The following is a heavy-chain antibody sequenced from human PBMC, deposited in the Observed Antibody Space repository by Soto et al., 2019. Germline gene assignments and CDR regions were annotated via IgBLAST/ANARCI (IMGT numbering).Heavy chain of an antibody. D-gene: IGHD3-22*01. Sequence: SETLSLTCAVSGGSISSGGYSWSWIRQPPGKGLEWIGYIYHSGSTYYNPSLKSRVTISADTSKNQFSLKLSSVTAADTAVYYCARELYDSTGYYPVLDYWGQGTLVTVSS. CDR1: GGSISSGGYS. CDR2: IYHSGST. V-gene: IGHV4-30-2*01. CDR3: ARELYDSTGYYPVLDY. J-gene: IGHJ4*02.